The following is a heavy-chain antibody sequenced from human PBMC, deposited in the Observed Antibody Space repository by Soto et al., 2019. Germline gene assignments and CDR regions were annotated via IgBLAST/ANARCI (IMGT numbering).Heavy chain of an antibody. CDR3: PHVHYQPRRGFPP. CDR2: IYWDDDK. CDR1: GFSLSTSGVG. Sequence: QITLKESGPTLVKPTQTLTLTCTFSGFSLSTSGVGVGWIRQPPGKALEWLALIYWDDDKRYSPSLKSRLTATKDTTKNQVLLTITNMDPVATAPYSGPHVHYQPRRGFPPWGQGTLVPVSS. V-gene: IGHV2-5*02. J-gene: IGHJ5*02. D-gene: IGHD2-2*01.